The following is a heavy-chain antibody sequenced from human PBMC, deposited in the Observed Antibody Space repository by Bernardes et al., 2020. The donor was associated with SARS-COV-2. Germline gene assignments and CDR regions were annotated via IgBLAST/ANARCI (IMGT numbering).Heavy chain of an antibody. J-gene: IGHJ3*02. Sequence: ASVKVSCKASGYIFTDDYIHWVRQAPGQGLEWMGWIDPNSGNRDYAQKFQGRVTMTRDTSINTAYMELSRLTYDDTAVYYCARVYISIFYGFDIWGQGTMVTVSS. V-gene: IGHV1-2*02. D-gene: IGHD2-2*02. CDR3: ARVYISIFYGFDI. CDR1: GYIFTDDY. CDR2: IDPNSGNR.